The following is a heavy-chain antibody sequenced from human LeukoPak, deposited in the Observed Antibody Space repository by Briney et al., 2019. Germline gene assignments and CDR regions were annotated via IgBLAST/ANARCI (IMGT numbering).Heavy chain of an antibody. V-gene: IGHV4-30-4*01. D-gene: IGHD2-2*01. CDR2: IYYSGST. CDR3: AATPSYRSSTSCYRLDY. J-gene: IGHJ4*02. CDR1: GGSISSGDYY. Sequence: MPSETLSLTCTVSGGSISSGDYYWSWIRQPLGKGLEWIGYIYYSGSTYYNPSLKSRVTISVDTSKNQFSLKLSSVTAADTAVYYCAATPSYRSSTSCYRLDYWGQGTLVTVSS.